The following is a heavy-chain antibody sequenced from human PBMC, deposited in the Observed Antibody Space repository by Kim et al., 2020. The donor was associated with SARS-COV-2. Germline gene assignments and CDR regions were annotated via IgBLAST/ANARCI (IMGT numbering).Heavy chain of an antibody. Sequence: ASVKVSCKASGYTFTSYYMHWVRQAPGQGLEWMGIINPSGGSTSYAQKFQGRVTMTRDTSTSTVYMELSSLRSEDTAVYYCARNAYYDFWSGYSAVANWFDPWGQGTLVTVSS. CDR3: ARNAYYDFWSGYSAVANWFDP. J-gene: IGHJ5*02. CDR1: GYTFTSYY. CDR2: INPSGGST. V-gene: IGHV1-46*01. D-gene: IGHD3-3*01.